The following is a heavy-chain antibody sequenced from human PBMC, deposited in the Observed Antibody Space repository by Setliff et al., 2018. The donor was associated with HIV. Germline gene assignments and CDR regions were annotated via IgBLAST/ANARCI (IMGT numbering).Heavy chain of an antibody. CDR3: ARELGASPHDVFDI. CDR2: IYTGGST. V-gene: IGHV4-4*08. Sequence: SETLSLTCTVSGGSISGFHWSWIRQSPGKGLEWIGYIYTGGSTNYNPSLKSRVTISVDTSKSQFSLKLNSVTAADTAVYYCARELGASPHDVFDIWGQGTVVTVSS. J-gene: IGHJ3*02. CDR1: GGSISGFH. D-gene: IGHD3-16*01.